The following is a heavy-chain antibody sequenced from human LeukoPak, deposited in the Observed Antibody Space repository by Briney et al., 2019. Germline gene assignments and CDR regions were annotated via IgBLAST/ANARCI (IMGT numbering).Heavy chain of an antibody. CDR1: GFTFSDYY. D-gene: IGHD2-15*01. Sequence: PGGSLRLSCAASGFTFSDYYMSWIRQAPGKGLEWVSYISSSGSTIYYADSVKGRFTISRDNAKNSLYLQMNSLRAEDTAVYYCARDQWSFRSAFDIWGQGTMVTVSS. J-gene: IGHJ3*02. CDR2: ISSSGSTI. CDR3: ARDQWSFRSAFDI. V-gene: IGHV3-11*01.